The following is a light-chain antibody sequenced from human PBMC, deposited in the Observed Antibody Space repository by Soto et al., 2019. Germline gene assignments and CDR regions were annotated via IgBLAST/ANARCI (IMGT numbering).Light chain of an antibody. Sequence: DIQMTQSPSTLSASLGDRVTITCRASQNIVGWLAWYQQKPGKAPNLLIYKASSLKSGVPSRFSASGSGTEFTLTISSLQPDDFATYHCQQYYSYPLTFGGGTKVDIK. V-gene: IGKV1-5*03. CDR1: QNIVGW. CDR2: KAS. CDR3: QQYYSYPLT. J-gene: IGKJ4*01.